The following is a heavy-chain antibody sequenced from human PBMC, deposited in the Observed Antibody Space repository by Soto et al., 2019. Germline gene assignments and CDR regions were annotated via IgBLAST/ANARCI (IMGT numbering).Heavy chain of an antibody. V-gene: IGHV1-3*01. CDR3: ARDLVGSSSWYGYYGMDV. CDR2: INSGNGNT. Sequence: ASVKVSCKASGYTFTTYAMHWVRQAPGQRLEWMGWINSGNGNTKYSQKFQGRVTITRDTSASTAYMELSSLRSEDTAVYYCARDLVGSSSWYGYYGMDVWGQGTTVTVSS. CDR1: GYTFTTYA. D-gene: IGHD6-13*01. J-gene: IGHJ6*02.